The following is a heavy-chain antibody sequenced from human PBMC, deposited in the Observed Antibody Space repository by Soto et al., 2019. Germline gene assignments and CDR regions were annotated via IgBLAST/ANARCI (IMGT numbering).Heavy chain of an antibody. CDR2: IYYSGST. Sequence: PSATLSLTCPFVGFSISSGLYYLGWLRQPPGKGLEWIGYIYYSGSTYYNPSLKSRVTISVDTSKNQFSLKLSSVTAADTAVYYCARGSVAVPAAALGWFDPWGQGTLVTFS. J-gene: IGHJ5*02. CDR1: GFSISSGLYY. CDR3: ARGSVAVPAAALGWFDP. D-gene: IGHD2-2*01. V-gene: IGHV4-30-4*01.